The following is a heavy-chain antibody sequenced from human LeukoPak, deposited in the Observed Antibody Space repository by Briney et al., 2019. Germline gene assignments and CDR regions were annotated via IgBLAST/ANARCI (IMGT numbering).Heavy chain of an antibody. CDR1: GGSISTYY. CDR2: IYNSGSI. Sequence: SETLSLTCTVSGGSISTYYWSWIRKPPGKGLEWIGHIYNSGSINYSPSLKSRVTVSVDTSKNQFSLKLSSVTAADTAVYYCARHSTFFGVVIIKGRVRGPFDYWGQGTLVTVSS. V-gene: IGHV4-59*08. CDR3: ARHSTFFGVVIIKGRVRGPFDY. D-gene: IGHD3-3*01. J-gene: IGHJ4*02.